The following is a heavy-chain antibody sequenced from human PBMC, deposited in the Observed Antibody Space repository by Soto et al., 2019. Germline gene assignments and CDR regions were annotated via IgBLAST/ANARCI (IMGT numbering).Heavy chain of an antibody. J-gene: IGHJ5*02. CDR1: GYTFFTYD. V-gene: IGHV1-18*01. D-gene: IGHD5-12*01. CDR3: ARHHGPTTSENWFDP. Sequence: VKVSCKASGYTFFTYDISWVRQAPGQGLEWMGWISTYSGDTKYAQKFQGRVTMTTDTSTTTAYLELRSLRSDDTAVYYCARHHGPTTSENWFDPWGQGTLVTVSS. CDR2: ISTYSGDT.